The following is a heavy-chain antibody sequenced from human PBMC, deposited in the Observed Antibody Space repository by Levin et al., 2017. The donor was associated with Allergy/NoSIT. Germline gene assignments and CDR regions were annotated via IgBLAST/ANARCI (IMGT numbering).Heavy chain of an antibody. Sequence: GESLKISCKGSGYSFTSYWISWVRQMPGKGLEWMGRIDPSDSYTNYSPSFQGHVTISADKSISTAYLQWSSLKASDTAMYYCARGGIPPEVYSYATRGAFDIWGQGTMVTVSS. CDR3: ARGGIPPEVYSYATRGAFDI. V-gene: IGHV5-10-1*01. CDR2: IDPSDSYT. J-gene: IGHJ3*02. CDR1: GYSFTSYW. D-gene: IGHD5-18*01.